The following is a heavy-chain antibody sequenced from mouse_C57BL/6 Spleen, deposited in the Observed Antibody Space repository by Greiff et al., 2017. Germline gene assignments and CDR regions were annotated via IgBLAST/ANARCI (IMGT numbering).Heavy chain of an antibody. CDR3: ERRSVAPDY. J-gene: IGHJ2*01. D-gene: IGHD1-3*01. V-gene: IGHV5-17*01. CDR1: GFTFSDYG. CDR2: ISSGSSTI. Sequence: EVKLVESGGGLVKPGGSLKLSCAASGFTFSDYGLHWVRQAPEKGLAWVAYISSGSSTIYYADTVKGRFTISRAYAKNTLVLQMTSLKSEDTAKYYCERRSVAPDYWGQGTNLTVSS.